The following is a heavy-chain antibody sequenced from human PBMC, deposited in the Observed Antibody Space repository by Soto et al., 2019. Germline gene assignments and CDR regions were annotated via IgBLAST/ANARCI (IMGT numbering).Heavy chain of an antibody. CDR3: AKDRYCSSTSCYDRNYYYYYYMDV. V-gene: IGHV3-30*18. J-gene: IGHJ6*03. Sequence: QVQLVESGGGVVQPGRSLRLSCAASGFTFSSYGMHWVRQAPGKGLEWVAVISYDGSNKYYADSVKGRFTISRDNSKNTLYLQMNSLRAEDTAVYYCAKDRYCSSTSCYDRNYYYYYYMDVWGKGTTVTVSS. D-gene: IGHD2-2*01. CDR1: GFTFSSYG. CDR2: ISYDGSNK.